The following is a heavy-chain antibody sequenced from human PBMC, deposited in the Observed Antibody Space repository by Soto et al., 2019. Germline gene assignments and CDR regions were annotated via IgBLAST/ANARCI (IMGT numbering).Heavy chain of an antibody. D-gene: IGHD6-19*01. CDR3: GSSGWYDAFDI. V-gene: IGHV1-69*02. CDR2: IIPILGIA. CDR1: GGTFSSYT. J-gene: IGHJ3*02. Sequence: ASVKVSCKASGGTFSSYTISWVRQAPGQGLEWMGRIIPILGIANYSQKFQGRVTITADKSTSTAYMELSSLRSEDTAVYYCGSSGWYDAFDIWGQGTMVTVSS.